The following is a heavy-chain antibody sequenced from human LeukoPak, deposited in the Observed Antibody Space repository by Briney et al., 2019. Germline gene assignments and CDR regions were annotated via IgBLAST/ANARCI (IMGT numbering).Heavy chain of an antibody. CDR2: INADNGNT. CDR1: GYTFTSYV. D-gene: IGHD1-26*01. V-gene: IGHV1-3*01. J-gene: IGHJ4*02. CDR3: ARASGSGSYYED. Sequence: ASVKVSCKAPGYTFTSYVMHWVRQAPGQRLEWMGWINADNGNTKYSQKFQGRVTMTRDTSASTAYMELSSLRSEDTAVYYCARASGSGSYYEDWGQGTLVTVSS.